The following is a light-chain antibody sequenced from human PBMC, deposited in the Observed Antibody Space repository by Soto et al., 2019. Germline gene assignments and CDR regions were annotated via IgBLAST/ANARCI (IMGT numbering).Light chain of an antibody. CDR1: SSDVGSHNL. V-gene: IGLV2-23*03. J-gene: IGLJ3*02. Sequence: QSALTQPASVSGSPGQSITISCTGTSSDVGSHNLVSWYQQHPGKAPKLMIYEGNKRPSGVSNRFSGSKSGNTASLTISGLHAEDEADYYCCSYEGSSTFKVFGGGTKLTVL. CDR2: EGN. CDR3: CSYEGSSTFKV.